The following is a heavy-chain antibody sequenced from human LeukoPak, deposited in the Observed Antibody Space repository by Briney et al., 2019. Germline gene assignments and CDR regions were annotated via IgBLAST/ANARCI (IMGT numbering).Heavy chain of an antibody. CDR1: GFTFSSYG. CDR3: ARAPEGYSYGYYYGMDV. V-gene: IGHV3-33*01. Sequence: GRSLRLSCAASGFTFSSYGMHWAGQAPGKGLEWVAVIWYDGSNKYYADSVKGRFTISRDNSKNTLYLQMNSLRAEDTAVDYCARAPEGYSYGYYYGMDVWGKGTTVTVSS. D-gene: IGHD5-18*01. CDR2: IWYDGSNK. J-gene: IGHJ6*04.